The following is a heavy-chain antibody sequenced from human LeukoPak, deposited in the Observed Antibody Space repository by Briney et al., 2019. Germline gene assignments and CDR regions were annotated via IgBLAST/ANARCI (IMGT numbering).Heavy chain of an antibody. CDR3: AKQLLTDSSGAYYFDY. Sequence: GGSLRLSCAASGFTFSNYWMHWVRQAPGKGLEWVAFIRYDGSKKYYADSVKGRFTISRDNSKNTLYLQMNSLRAEDTAVYYCAKQLLTDSSGAYYFDYWGQGTLVTVSS. J-gene: IGHJ4*02. CDR1: GFTFSNYW. V-gene: IGHV3-30*02. D-gene: IGHD2-15*01. CDR2: IRYDGSKK.